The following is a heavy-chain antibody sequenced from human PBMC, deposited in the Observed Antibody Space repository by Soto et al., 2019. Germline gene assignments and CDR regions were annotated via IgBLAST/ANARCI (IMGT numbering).Heavy chain of an antibody. CDR2: IYWDDDK. V-gene: IGHV2-5*02. J-gene: IGHJ4*02. Sequence: QITLKESGPTVVKPTETLTLTCTFSGFSLTTSGVGVGWVRQSPGKAPEWLALIYWDDDKRYSTSLKSRLTITKDNTKNPVVLTVANVDPADTATYYCAHRVLRTVFGLVTTTAIYFDSWGQGTPVVVSS. D-gene: IGHD3-3*01. CDR1: GFSLTTSGVG. CDR3: AHRVLRTVFGLVTTTAIYFDS.